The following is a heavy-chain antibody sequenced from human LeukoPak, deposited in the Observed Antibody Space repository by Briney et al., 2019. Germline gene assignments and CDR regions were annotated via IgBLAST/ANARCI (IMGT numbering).Heavy chain of an antibody. CDR3: APRRVAADKGFDY. Sequence: ASVKVSCNASRYTFTDYYMHWMRQAPGQGPEWMGWMNPNSGGTNYAQKFQGRVTMTRDTSITTAYMELSSLSSDDTAVYYCAPRRVAADKGFDYWGQGTLVTVSS. V-gene: IGHV1-2*02. CDR2: MNPNSGGT. D-gene: IGHD6-19*01. CDR1: RYTFTDYY. J-gene: IGHJ4*02.